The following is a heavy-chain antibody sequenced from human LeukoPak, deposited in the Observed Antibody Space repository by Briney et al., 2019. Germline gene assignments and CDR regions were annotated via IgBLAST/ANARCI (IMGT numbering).Heavy chain of an antibody. J-gene: IGHJ6*02. CDR1: GGSFSGYY. D-gene: IGHD1-26*01. V-gene: IGHV4-34*01. CDR3: ARIHYSGSYPQSGMDV. CDR2: INHSGST. Sequence: SETLSLTCAVYGGSFSGYYWSWIRQPPGKGLEWIGEINHSGSTNYSPSLKSRVTISVDTSKNQFSLKLSSVTAADTAVYYCARIHYSGSYPQSGMDVWGQGTTVTVSS.